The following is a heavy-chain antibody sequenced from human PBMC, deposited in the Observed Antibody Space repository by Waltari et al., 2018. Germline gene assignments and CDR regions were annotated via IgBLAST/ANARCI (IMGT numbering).Heavy chain of an antibody. CDR3: TRQVLGYCTSAACRRLES. V-gene: IGHV4-38-2*01. CDR2: IYHDGTT. Sequence: QVHLQESGPGLLKASETLSLTCGVSAYSINSGFYWCWIRQPPGKGLEWVATIYHDGTTYYNPSLKSRATISMDTSKNHFSLKLQSVTAADTAVYYCTRQVLGYCTSAACRRLESWGQGTLVTVSS. D-gene: IGHD2-2*03. J-gene: IGHJ4*02. CDR1: AYSINSGFY.